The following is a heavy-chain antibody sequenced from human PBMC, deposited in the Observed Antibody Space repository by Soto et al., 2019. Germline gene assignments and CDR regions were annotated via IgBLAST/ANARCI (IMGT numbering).Heavy chain of an antibody. D-gene: IGHD6-13*01. CDR2: IYYSGST. CDR1: GGSISSYY. V-gene: IGHV4-59*08. Sequence: QVQLQESGPGLVKPSETLSLTCTVSGGSISSYYWSWIGQPPGKGLEWIGYIYYSGSTNYNPSLKSRVTISVDTSKNQSSLKLSSVTAADTAVYYCASTIAAAGIWYFDLWGRGTLVTVSS. J-gene: IGHJ2*01. CDR3: ASTIAAAGIWYFDL.